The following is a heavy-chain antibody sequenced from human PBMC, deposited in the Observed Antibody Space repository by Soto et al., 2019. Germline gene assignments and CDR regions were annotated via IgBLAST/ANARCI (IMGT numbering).Heavy chain of an antibody. D-gene: IGHD2-15*01. J-gene: IGHJ4*02. CDR2: ISGSGGST. Sequence: EVQLLESGGGLVQPGGSLRLSCAASGFTFSSYAMSWVRQAPGEGLEWVSAISGSGGSTYYADSVKGRFTLSGATSKNTLYLQMASARAEDTDVYYCTKAPPLLRYCSCGSCYGPSVYWGQGTLVTVCS. CDR3: TKAPPLLRYCSCGSCYGPSVY. CDR1: GFTFSSYA. V-gene: IGHV3-23*01.